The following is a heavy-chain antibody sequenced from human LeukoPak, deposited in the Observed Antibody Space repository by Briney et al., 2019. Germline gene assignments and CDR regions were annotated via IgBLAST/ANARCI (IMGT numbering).Heavy chain of an antibody. V-gene: IGHV4-39*07. CDR3: AREIDSGSFDY. CDR2: IYYSGST. CDR1: GGSISSSSYY. Sequence: PSETLSLTCTVSGGSISSSSYYWGWIRQPPGKGLEWIGSIYYSGSTYYNPSLKSRVTISVDTSKNQFSLKLSSVTAADTAVYYCAREIDSGSFDYWGQGTLVTVSS. J-gene: IGHJ4*02. D-gene: IGHD1-26*01.